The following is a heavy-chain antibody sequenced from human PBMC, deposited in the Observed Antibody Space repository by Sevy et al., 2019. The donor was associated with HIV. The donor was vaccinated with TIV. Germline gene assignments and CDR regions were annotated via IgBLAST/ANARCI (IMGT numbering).Heavy chain of an antibody. CDR1: GGSISSGDYY. J-gene: IGHJ5*02. CDR2: IYYSGST. V-gene: IGHV4-30-4*01. D-gene: IGHD3-10*01. CDR3: ARSDILVPNYYGSGSHIGFDP. Sequence: SETLSLTCTVSGGSISSGDYYWSWIRQPPGKGLEWIGYIYYSGSTYYNPSLKSRVTISVDTSKNQFSLKLSSVTAADPAVYYWARSDILVPNYYGSGSHIGFDPWGQGTLVTVSS.